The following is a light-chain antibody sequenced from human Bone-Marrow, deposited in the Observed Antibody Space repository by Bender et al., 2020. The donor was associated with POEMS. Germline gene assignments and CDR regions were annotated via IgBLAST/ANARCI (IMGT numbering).Light chain of an antibody. CDR2: EVT. CDR1: SSDVGSYNF. CDR3: CSYAGSRTVV. J-gene: IGLJ2*01. V-gene: IGLV2-23*02. Sequence: QSALTQPASVSGSPGQSITISCTGTSSDVGSYNFVSWYQQHPGKAPNLMIYEVTKRPSGVSNRFSGSKDGTTASLTISGLQAEDEGDYYCCSYAGSRTVVFGGGTKVTVL.